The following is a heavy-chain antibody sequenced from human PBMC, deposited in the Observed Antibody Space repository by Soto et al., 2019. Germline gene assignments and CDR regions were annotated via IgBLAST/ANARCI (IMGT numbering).Heavy chain of an antibody. V-gene: IGHV3-23*01. J-gene: IGHJ4*02. CDR3: GREPEVPGRGLDY. CDR1: GFTFRSFV. CDR2: ISTVDST. Sequence: PGGSLRLSCVASGFTFRSFVMAWVRQAPGRGLEWVSTISTVDSTHYADSVKGRFTISRDNSKNTLYLQLNSLRAEDTAVYYCGREPEVPGRGLDYWGQGTLVTVSS.